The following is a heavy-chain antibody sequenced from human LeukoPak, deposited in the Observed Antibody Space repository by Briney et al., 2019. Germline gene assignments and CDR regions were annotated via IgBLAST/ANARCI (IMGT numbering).Heavy chain of an antibody. V-gene: IGHV3-30-3*01. Sequence: PGRSLRLSCAASGFTFSNFAMHWVRQAPGKGLEWVAVISDDGSKNYFADSVKGRVIISRDNSKNTMPLQMNRLRTEDTAVYYCARDRGVGVRRVIITSFDYWGQGTPVTVSS. CDR1: GFTFSNFA. J-gene: IGHJ4*02. CDR2: ISDDGSKN. CDR3: ARDRGVGVRRVIITSFDY. D-gene: IGHD3-10*01.